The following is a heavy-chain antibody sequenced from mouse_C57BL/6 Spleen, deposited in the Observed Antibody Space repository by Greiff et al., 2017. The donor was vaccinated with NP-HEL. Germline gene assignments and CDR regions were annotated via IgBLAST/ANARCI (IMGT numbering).Heavy chain of an antibody. J-gene: IGHJ2*01. CDR1: GFTFSDYG. D-gene: IGHD1-2*01. CDR3: ASLNGYYFDY. V-gene: IGHV5-17*01. CDR2: ISSGSSTI. Sequence: EVQLVESGGGLVKPGGSLKLSCAASGFTFSDYGMHWVRQAPEKGLEWVAYISSGSSTIYYADTVKGRFTISRDNAKNTLFLQMTSLRSEDTAMYYCASLNGYYFDYWGQGTTLTVSS.